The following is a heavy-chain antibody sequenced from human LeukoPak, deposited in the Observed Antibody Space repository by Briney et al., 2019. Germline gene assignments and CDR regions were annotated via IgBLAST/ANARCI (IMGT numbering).Heavy chain of an antibody. J-gene: IGHJ4*02. CDR3: ATSRDRIAAAGRDEFDY. D-gene: IGHD6-13*01. CDR2: INPNSGGT. CDR1: GYTFTSYG. V-gene: IGHV1-2*06. Sequence: ASVKVSCKASGYTFTSYGISWVRQAPGQGLEWMGRINPNSGGTNCAQKFQGRVTMTRDTSIGTAYMELSRLSSDDTAVYYCATSRDRIAAAGRDEFDYWGQGTLVTVSS.